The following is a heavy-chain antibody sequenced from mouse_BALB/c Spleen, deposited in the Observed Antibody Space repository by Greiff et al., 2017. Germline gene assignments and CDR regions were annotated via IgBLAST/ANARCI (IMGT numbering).Heavy chain of an antibody. CDR2: ISSGGSYT. D-gene: IGHD1-1*01. CDR3: AREYYYGSSYVGYAMDY. J-gene: IGHJ4*01. V-gene: IGHV5-6*01. CDR1: GFTFSSYG. Sequence: EVKLMESGGDLVKPGGSLKLSCAASGFTFSSYGMSWVRQTPDKRLEWVATISSGGSYTYYPDSVKGRFTISRDNAKNTLYLQMSSLKSEDTAMYYCAREYYYGSSYVGYAMDYWGQGTSVTVSS.